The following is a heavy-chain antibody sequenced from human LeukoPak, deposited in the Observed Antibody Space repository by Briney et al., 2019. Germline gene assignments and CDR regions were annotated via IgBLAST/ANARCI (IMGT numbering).Heavy chain of an antibody. CDR3: AKGIRDFSLLPSLDW. CDR1: GFTFSTYG. V-gene: IGHV3-30*18. CDR2: TSFDGSNQ. J-gene: IGHJ4*02. D-gene: IGHD3-9*01. Sequence: GVSVRLSCAASGFTFSTYGMHWVRQAPGQGLEWVAITSFDGSNQYYADSVKGRFTISRDNFKSTLFLQMDSLTAEDTAVYYCAKGIRDFSLLPSLDWWGQGIQVTVSS.